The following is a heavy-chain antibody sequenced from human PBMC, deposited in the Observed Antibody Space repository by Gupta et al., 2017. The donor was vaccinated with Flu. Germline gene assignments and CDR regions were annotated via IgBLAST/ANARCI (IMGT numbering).Heavy chain of an antibody. D-gene: IGHD2-15*01. CDR3: ARVSSSGYCSGGNCYSDY. CDR1: GFTLSRSW. CDR2: INSDGSST. J-gene: IGHJ4*02. V-gene: IGHV3-74*01. Sequence: EVQLVESGGRLVQPGESLRVPCAASGFTLSRSWLHWVRQAPGKGLVWVSRINSDGSSTNYADSVKGRFTISRDNAENTLYLQMNSLRAEDTAVYYCARVSSSGYCSGGNCYSDYWGPGTLVTVSS.